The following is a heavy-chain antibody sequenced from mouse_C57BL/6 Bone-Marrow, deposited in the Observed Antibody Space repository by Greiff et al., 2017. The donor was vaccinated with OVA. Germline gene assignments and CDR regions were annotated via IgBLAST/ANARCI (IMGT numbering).Heavy chain of an antibody. CDR2: ISSGGSYT. V-gene: IGHV5-6*01. Sequence: EVHLVESGGDLVKPGGSLKLSCAASGFTFSSYGMSWVRQTPDKRLEWVATISSGGSYTYYPDSVKGRFTISRDNAKNTLYLQMSSLKSEDTAMYYCARHEGCAYWGQGTLVTVSA. J-gene: IGHJ3*01. CDR1: GFTFSSYG. CDR3: ARHEGCAY.